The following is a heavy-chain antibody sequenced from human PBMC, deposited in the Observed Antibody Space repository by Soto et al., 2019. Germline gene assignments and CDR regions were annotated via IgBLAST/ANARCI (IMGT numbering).Heavy chain of an antibody. D-gene: IGHD6-13*01. V-gene: IGHV4-4*07. CDR2: IDASGNT. J-gene: IGHJ6*02. Sequence: SETLSLTCTVSVDSITTYYWSWIGQPAGKGLEWIGRIDASGNTRYNPSLNSRVTMSIDTSKKQFSLKLTSVTAAATAIYYCARYSNNWFQTEGMDVWGQGTTVTVSS. CDR3: ARYSNNWFQTEGMDV. CDR1: VDSITTYY.